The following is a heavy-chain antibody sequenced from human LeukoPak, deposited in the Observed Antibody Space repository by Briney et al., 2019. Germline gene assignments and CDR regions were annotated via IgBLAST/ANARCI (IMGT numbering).Heavy chain of an antibody. CDR2: ISGSGGST. V-gene: IGHV3-23*01. CDR1: GFTFSSYA. Sequence: PGGSLRLSCAASGFTFSSYAMSWVRQAPGKGLEWVSAISGSGGSTYYADSVKGRFTTSRDSSKNTLYLQMNSLRAEDTAVYYCAKDIVRYYDSSGPAVFDYWGQGTLVTVSS. D-gene: IGHD3-22*01. CDR3: AKDIVRYYDSSGPAVFDY. J-gene: IGHJ4*02.